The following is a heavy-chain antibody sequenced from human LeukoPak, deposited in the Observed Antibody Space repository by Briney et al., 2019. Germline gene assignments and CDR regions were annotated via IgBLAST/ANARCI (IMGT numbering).Heavy chain of an antibody. D-gene: IGHD1-26*01. CDR1: GYTFTGYY. J-gene: IGHJ6*02. V-gene: IGHV1-2*02. CDR2: INPNSGGT. CDR3: ALMGAMAPGGLYYYYGMDV. Sequence: ASVKVSCKASGYTFTGYYMHGLRQAPGQGLQGMGGINPNSGGTNYAQTFQGRVAMTRDTSISTAYMELSRLRSDDTAVYYCALMGAMAPGGLYYYYGMDVWGQGTTVTVSS.